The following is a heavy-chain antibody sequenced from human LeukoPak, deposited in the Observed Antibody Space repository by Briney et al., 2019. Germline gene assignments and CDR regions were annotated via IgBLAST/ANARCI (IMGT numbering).Heavy chain of an antibody. CDR2: INPNSGGT. Sequence: ASVKVSCKASGYTFTGYYMHWVRQAPGQGLEGMGWINPNSGGTNYAQKFQGRVTMTRDTSISTAYMELSRLRSDDTAVYYCAREGIVATITYYYYYYGMDVWGQGTTVTVSS. D-gene: IGHD5-12*01. CDR1: GYTFTGYY. V-gene: IGHV1-2*02. J-gene: IGHJ6*02. CDR3: AREGIVATITYYYYYYGMDV.